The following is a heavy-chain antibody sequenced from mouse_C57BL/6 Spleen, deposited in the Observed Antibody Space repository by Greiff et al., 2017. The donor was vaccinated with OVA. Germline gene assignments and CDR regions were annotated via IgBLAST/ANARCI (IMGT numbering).Heavy chain of an antibody. Sequence: EVMLVESGGDLVKPGGSLKLSCAASGFTFSSYGMSWVRQTPDKRLEWVATISSGGSYTYYPDSVKGRFTISRDNAKNTLYLQMSSLKSEDTAMYYCARHGDSAYAMDYWGQGTSVTVSS. CDR1: GFTFSSYG. V-gene: IGHV5-6*01. CDR2: ISSGGSYT. CDR3: ARHGDSAYAMDY. J-gene: IGHJ4*01. D-gene: IGHD2-12*01.